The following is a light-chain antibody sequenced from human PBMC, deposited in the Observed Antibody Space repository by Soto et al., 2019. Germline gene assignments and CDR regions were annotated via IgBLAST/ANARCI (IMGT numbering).Light chain of an antibody. V-gene: IGKV1-8*01. CDR1: QGISSY. CDR2: AAS. CDR3: QQYYSYPPYT. Sequence: AIRMTQSPSSFSASTGDRVTITCRARQGISSYLAWYQQKPGKAPKLLIYAASTLQSGVPSRFSGSGSGTDFTLTISCLQSEDFATYYCQQYYSYPPYTFGHGTQLDIK. J-gene: IGKJ2*01.